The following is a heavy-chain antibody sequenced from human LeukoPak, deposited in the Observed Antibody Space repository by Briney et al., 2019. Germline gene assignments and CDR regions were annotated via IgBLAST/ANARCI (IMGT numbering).Heavy chain of an antibody. V-gene: IGHV4-39*01. Sequence: SETLSLTCTVSGGSISSSSYYWGWIRQPPGKGLEWIGSIYYSGSTYYNPSLKSRVTISVDTSKNQFSLKLSSVTAADTAVYYCATYSGYDPYYYYGMDVWGQGTTVTVSS. CDR3: ATYSGYDPYYYYGMDV. D-gene: IGHD5-12*01. CDR1: GGSISSSSYY. J-gene: IGHJ6*02. CDR2: IYYSGST.